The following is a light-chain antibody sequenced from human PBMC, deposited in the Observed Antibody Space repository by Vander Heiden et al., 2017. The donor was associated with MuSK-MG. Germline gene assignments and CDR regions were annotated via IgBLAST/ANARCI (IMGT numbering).Light chain of an antibody. CDR3: QQSDSTLFT. CDR2: AAS. J-gene: IGKJ3*01. V-gene: IGKV1-39*01. CDR1: QSISSY. Sequence: DIQMTQSPSSLSASVGDRVTITCRASQSISSYLNWYQQKPGKAPKLLIYAASSLQSGVPSRFSGSGSGTDFTLTISRLQPEDFATYYCQQSDSTLFTFGHGTKVXIK.